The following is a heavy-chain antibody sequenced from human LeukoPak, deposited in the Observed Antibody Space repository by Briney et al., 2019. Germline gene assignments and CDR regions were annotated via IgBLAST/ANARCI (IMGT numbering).Heavy chain of an antibody. CDR1: GFTFSGFP. CDR3: ARDRYCSGGSCSSVRFDP. CDR2: IASGGDIT. J-gene: IGHJ5*02. D-gene: IGHD2-15*01. V-gene: IGHV3-23*01. Sequence: SGGSLRLSCVASGFTFSGFPMSWVRQPPGKGLEWVSVIASGGDITYYADSVKGRFTISRDNSKSTLYLQLNSLRAEDTALYYCARDRYCSGGSCSSVRFDPWGQGTLVTVSS.